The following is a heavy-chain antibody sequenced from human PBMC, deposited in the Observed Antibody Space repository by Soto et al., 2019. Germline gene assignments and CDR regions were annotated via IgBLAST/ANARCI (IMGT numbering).Heavy chain of an antibody. D-gene: IGHD3-10*01. CDR2: IEGSGEIT. V-gene: IGHV3-23*01. J-gene: IGHJ5*02. Sequence: GGSLRLSCASSCFMFITTDMSWVRQAPGKGLEWLTTIEGSGEITYYADSVKGRFTISRDNSKSTVYLQMDSLTADDTAVYFCVKNSGWFNTWGQGTPVTVSS. CDR1: CFMFITTD. CDR3: VKNSGWFNT.